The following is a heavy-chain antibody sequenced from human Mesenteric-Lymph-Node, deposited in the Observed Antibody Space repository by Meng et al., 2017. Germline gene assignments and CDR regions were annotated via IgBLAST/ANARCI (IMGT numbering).Heavy chain of an antibody. D-gene: IGHD4-17*01. CDR3: ARDLNGNYGMDV. V-gene: IGHV3-38-3*01. Sequence: GESLKISCAASGFTVSSNEMSWVRQAPGKGLEWVSSISGGSTYYADSRKGRFTISRDNSKNSLYLQMNSLRAEDTAVYYCARDLNGNYGMDVWGQGTTVTVSS. CDR2: ISGGST. J-gene: IGHJ6*02. CDR1: GFTVSSNE.